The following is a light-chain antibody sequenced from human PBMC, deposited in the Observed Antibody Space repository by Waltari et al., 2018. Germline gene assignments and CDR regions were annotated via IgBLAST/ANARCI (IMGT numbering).Light chain of an antibody. CDR2: DAS. CDR1: QSVSSY. Sequence: ELVLTPSPATLSLSPGERATLFSRASQSVSSYLAWYQQNPGQAPRLLIYDASNRATGIPARFSGSGSGTDFTLTISSLEPEDFAVYYCQQRSNWPPSITFGQGTRLEMK. J-gene: IGKJ5*01. V-gene: IGKV3-11*01. CDR3: QQRSNWPPSIT.